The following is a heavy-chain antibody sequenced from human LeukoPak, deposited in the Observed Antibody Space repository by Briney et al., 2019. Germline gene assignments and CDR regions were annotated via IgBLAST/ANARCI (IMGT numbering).Heavy chain of an antibody. V-gene: IGHV3-7*01. J-gene: IGHJ4*02. D-gene: IGHD1-26*01. Sequence: GGSLRLSCAASGFTFSSDWMSWVRQAPGKGLEWVANIKQDGSEKYYVDSVKGRLTISRYKAKNSLFLQMNSLRAEDRDVYYCVRGEWGLLAYYFDYWGQGNLVTVSS. CDR3: VRGEWGLLAYYFDY. CDR2: IKQDGSEK. CDR1: GFTFSSDW.